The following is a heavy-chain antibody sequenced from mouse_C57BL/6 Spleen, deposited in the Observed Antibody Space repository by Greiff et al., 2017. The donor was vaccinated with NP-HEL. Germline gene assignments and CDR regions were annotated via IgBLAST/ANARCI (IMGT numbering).Heavy chain of an antibody. J-gene: IGHJ2*01. D-gene: IGHD4-1*01. Sequence: DVQLVESGGDLVKPGGSLKLSCAASGFTFSSYGMSWVRQTPDKRLEWVATISSGGSYTYYPDSVKGRFTISRDNAKNTLYLQMSSLKSEDTAMYYCARHQNWDYFDYLGQGTTLTVSS. V-gene: IGHV5-6*01. CDR3: ARHQNWDYFDY. CDR2: ISSGGSYT. CDR1: GFTFSSYG.